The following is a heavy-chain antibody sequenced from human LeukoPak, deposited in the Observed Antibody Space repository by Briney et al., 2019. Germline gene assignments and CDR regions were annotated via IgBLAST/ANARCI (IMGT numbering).Heavy chain of an antibody. CDR2: SRADDYST. CDR3: ASRPSNTWAGPLDF. Sequence: PGGSQRLSCVAPGFAFSDSAMSWVRLTAGKGLEWVSLSRADDYSTYYADSVKGRFTISRDNSKNTMYLQMNSLRAEDTAIYYCASRPSNTWAGPLDFWGQGTLVTVSS. D-gene: IGHD6-13*01. V-gene: IGHV3-23*01. CDR1: GFAFSDSA. J-gene: IGHJ4*02.